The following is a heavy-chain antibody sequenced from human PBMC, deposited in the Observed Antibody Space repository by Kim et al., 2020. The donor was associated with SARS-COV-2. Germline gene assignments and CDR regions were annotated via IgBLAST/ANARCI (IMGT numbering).Heavy chain of an antibody. V-gene: IGHV4-61*01. Sequence: SETLSLTCTVSGGSVSSGNYYWSWIRQPPGKGLEWIGNIFYNGDTNYNPSHKSRVTISVEPSKNEFSLRLTSVTAADTAVYYCARDRVHGIAAAGIDYWRQGTLVTVPS. J-gene: IGHJ4*02. CDR2: IFYNGDT. CDR3: ARDRVHGIAAAGIDY. D-gene: IGHD6-13*01. CDR1: GGSVSSGNYY.